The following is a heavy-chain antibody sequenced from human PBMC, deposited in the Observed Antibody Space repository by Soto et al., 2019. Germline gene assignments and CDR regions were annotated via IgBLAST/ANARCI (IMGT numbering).Heavy chain of an antibody. J-gene: IGHJ6*02. D-gene: IGHD2-21*02. V-gene: IGHV1-69*13. CDR3: ARDGSRAYCGGDCYSAPLGMDV. CDR2: IIPIFGTA. Sequence: SVKVSCKASGGTFSSYAISWVRQAPGQGLEWMGGIIPIFGTANYAQKFQGRVTITADESTSTAYMELSSLRSEDTAVYYCARDGSRAYCGGDCYSAPLGMDVWGQGTTVTVSS. CDR1: GGTFSSYA.